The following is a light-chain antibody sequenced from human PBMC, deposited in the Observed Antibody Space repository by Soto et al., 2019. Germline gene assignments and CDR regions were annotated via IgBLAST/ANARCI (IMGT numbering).Light chain of an antibody. Sequence: QSVLTQPASVSDSPGQSITISCTGTSSDVGGSNFVSWYQQHPGKPPKLIIYDVANRPSGVSNRFSGSKSGSTASLIISRLQTEDEADYYCVSYTSGTTYVFGTGTKVTDL. V-gene: IGLV2-14*03. J-gene: IGLJ1*01. CDR1: SSDVGGSNF. CDR2: DVA. CDR3: VSYTSGTTYV.